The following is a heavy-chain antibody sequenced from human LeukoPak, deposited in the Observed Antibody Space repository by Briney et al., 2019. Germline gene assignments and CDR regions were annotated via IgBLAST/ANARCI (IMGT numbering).Heavy chain of an antibody. D-gene: IGHD7-27*01. Sequence: GGSLRLSCAASGFTFSSNGMHWVRQAPGKGPEWVAVIWYDGSKKYYGDSVKGRFTVSRDNSKNMLYLQMNSLRAEDTAVYYCARVLGMAFDYWGQGTLVTVSS. CDR3: ARVLGMAFDY. CDR2: IWYDGSKK. V-gene: IGHV3-33*01. CDR1: GFTFSSNG. J-gene: IGHJ4*02.